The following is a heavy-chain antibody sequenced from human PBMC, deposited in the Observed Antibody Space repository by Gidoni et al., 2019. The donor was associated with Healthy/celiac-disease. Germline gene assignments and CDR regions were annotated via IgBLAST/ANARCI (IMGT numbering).Heavy chain of an antibody. V-gene: IGHV3-7*01. CDR2: IRQDGSEK. CDR3: ARSSLSSGWYYDAFDI. D-gene: IGHD6-19*01. J-gene: IGHJ3*02. CDR1: RFTFSSFW. Sequence: EVQLVESGGGLVQPGGSLRLSCAASRFTFSSFWMSWVRQAPGKGLEWVANIRQDGSEKYYVDSVKGRFTISRDNAKNSLYLQMNSLRAEDTAVYYWARSSLSSGWYYDAFDIWGQGTMVTVSS.